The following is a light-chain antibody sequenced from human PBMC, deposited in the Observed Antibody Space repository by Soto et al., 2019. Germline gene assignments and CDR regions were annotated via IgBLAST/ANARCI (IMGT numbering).Light chain of an antibody. CDR1: QSISNF. Sequence: DLQMNQSPSSLSASVGDRVTITCRASQSISNFLNWYQQQPGKAPKLLIFAASSLQSGVTARFSGSGSGTEFTLTVGSLQPEDFATYYCQQSHSPPLSVDGGTKVEIK. V-gene: IGKV1-39*01. CDR2: AAS. CDR3: QQSHSPPLS. J-gene: IGKJ4*01.